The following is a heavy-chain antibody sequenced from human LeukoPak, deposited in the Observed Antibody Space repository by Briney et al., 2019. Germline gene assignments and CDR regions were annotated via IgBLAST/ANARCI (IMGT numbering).Heavy chain of an antibody. CDR2: IWYDGSNK. CDR3: ARANYYGSGSSTYDAFDI. Sequence: PGGSLRLSCAASGFTFSGYGMHWVRQAPGKGLEWVAVIWYDGSNKYYADSVKGRFTISRDNSKNTLYLQMNSLRDEATAVYYCARANYYGSGSSTYDAFDIWGQGTMVTVSS. CDR1: GFTFSGYG. D-gene: IGHD3-10*01. J-gene: IGHJ3*02. V-gene: IGHV3-33*01.